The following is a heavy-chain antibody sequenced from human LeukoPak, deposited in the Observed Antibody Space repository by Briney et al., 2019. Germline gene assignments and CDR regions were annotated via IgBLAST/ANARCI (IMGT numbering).Heavy chain of an antibody. D-gene: IGHD3-10*01. V-gene: IGHV3-23*01. Sequence: PGGSLRLSCAASGFTFKNYAMSWVRQAPGKGPEWVSAMSGTGGKTYYADSVKGRFTISRDNSKNMLYLELKSLRVEDTAVYYCARADYSGLGSYVDWGQGTLVTVSS. CDR2: MSGTGGKT. CDR1: GFTFKNYA. CDR3: ARADYSGLGSYVD. J-gene: IGHJ4*02.